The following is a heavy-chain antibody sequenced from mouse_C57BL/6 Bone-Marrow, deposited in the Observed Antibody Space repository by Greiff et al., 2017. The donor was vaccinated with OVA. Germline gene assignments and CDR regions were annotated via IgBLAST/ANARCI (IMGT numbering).Heavy chain of an antibody. CDR3: ARGSRHYFDY. Sequence: QVQLQQPGAELVRPGTSVKLSCKASGYTFTSYWMHWVKQRPGQGLEWIGVIDPSDSYTNYNQKFKGKATLTVDTSSSTAYMQLSSLTSEDSAVYYGARGSRHYFDYWGQGTTLTVSS. V-gene: IGHV1-59*01. J-gene: IGHJ2*01. CDR1: GYTFTSYW. CDR2: IDPSDSYT.